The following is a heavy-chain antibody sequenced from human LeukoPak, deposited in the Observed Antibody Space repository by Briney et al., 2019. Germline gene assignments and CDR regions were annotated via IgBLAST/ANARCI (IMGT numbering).Heavy chain of an antibody. CDR1: GYNFTNYW. V-gene: IGHV5-51*07. CDR3: ARGGSHFEY. J-gene: IGHJ4*02. D-gene: IGHD3-16*01. CDR2: IYPGDSDV. Sequence: VESLKISCKGSGYNFTNYWIGWVHQMPGKGLEWMGIIYPGDSDVRYSPSFQGQVTISADKSINTAYLQRSSLKASDTAIYYCARGGSHFEYWGQGTLVTVSS.